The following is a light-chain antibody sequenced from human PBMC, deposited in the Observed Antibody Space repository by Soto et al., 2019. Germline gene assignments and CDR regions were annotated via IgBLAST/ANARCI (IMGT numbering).Light chain of an antibody. CDR2: EVD. J-gene: IGLJ1*01. CDR3: SSYAGSNTPLHV. V-gene: IGLV2-8*01. CDR1: SSDVGGYDY. Sequence: YALTQPPSASGSPGQSVTISCTGTSSDVGGYDYVSWYQQHPGEAPKLIIYEVDKRPSGVPDRFSGSKSGNTASLTVSGLQAEDEADYYCSSYAGSNTPLHVFGTGTKVTVL.